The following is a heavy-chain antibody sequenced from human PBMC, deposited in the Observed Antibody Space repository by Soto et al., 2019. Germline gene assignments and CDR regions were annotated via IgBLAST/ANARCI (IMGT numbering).Heavy chain of an antibody. J-gene: IGHJ2*01. Sequence: GSLRLSCAASGFTFSSYAMSWVRQAPGKGLEWVSAISGSGGSTYYADSVKGRFTISRDNSKNTLHLQMNSLRAEDTAVYYCAKTACGGDCYDWYFDLWGRGTLVTVSS. D-gene: IGHD2-21*02. CDR1: GFTFSSYA. V-gene: IGHV3-23*01. CDR2: ISGSGGST. CDR3: AKTACGGDCYDWYFDL.